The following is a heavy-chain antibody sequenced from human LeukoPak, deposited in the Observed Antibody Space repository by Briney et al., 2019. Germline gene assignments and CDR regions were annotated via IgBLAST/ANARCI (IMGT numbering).Heavy chain of an antibody. D-gene: IGHD5/OR15-5a*01. J-gene: IGHJ4*02. Sequence: GGSLRLSCAASGFTFSSYGMHWVRQAPGKGLEWVAVISYDGSNKYYADSVKGRFTISRDNSKNTLYLQMNSLRAEDTAVYYCAKESEQCLPIDYWGQGTLVTVSS. V-gene: IGHV3-30*18. CDR1: GFTFSSYG. CDR2: ISYDGSNK. CDR3: AKESEQCLPIDY.